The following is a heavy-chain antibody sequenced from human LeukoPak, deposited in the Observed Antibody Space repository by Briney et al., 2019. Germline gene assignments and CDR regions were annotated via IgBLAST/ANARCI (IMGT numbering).Heavy chain of an antibody. Sequence: GESLKISCSASGFTFSGYAMHWVRQAPGKGLEYVSAISSNGGSTFYADSVKGRFTISRDNSKNTLYLHMSSLRAEDTAVYYCVKGAHYYGSGSYFDYWGQGTLVTVSS. CDR1: GFTFSGYA. CDR2: ISSNGGST. CDR3: VKGAHYYGSGSYFDY. V-gene: IGHV3-64D*06. D-gene: IGHD3-10*01. J-gene: IGHJ4*02.